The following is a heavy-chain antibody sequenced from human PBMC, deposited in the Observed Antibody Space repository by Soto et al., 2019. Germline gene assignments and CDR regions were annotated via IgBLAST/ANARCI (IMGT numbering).Heavy chain of an antibody. CDR2: INSDGSST. D-gene: IGHD3-9*01. Sequence: EVQLVEAGGGLVQPGGSLRLSCAASGFTFTSYWMHWVRQGPGKGLEWVSRINSDGSSTDYADSVKSRFTISRDNAKNTLYLQMNSLRYDDTAIYYCAKRELNSTGFLHWGQGTQVSVSS. CDR3: AKRELNSTGFLH. J-gene: IGHJ4*02. V-gene: IGHV3-74*01. CDR1: GFTFTSYW.